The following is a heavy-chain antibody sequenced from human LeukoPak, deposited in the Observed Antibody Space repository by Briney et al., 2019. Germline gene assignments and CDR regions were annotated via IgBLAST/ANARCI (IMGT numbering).Heavy chain of an antibody. Sequence: PSETLSLTCIVSGGSISSSSYYWGWIRQPPGKGLEWIGYIYYSGSTYYNPPLKSRVTISVDTSKNQFSLKLSSVTAADTAVYYCARDCGYSYGYGPSGIDYWGQGTLVTVSS. V-gene: IGHV4-30-4*08. CDR1: GGSISSSSYY. J-gene: IGHJ4*02. CDR2: IYYSGST. D-gene: IGHD5-18*01. CDR3: ARDCGYSYGYGPSGIDY.